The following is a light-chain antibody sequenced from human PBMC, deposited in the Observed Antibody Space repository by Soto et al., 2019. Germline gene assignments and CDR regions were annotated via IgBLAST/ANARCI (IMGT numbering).Light chain of an antibody. V-gene: IGKV1-5*03. CDR2: QAS. Sequence: IQLTQSPSALSASVGDRVTITCRASQAIGSSLAWYQQRPGRGPRVLVYQASILESGVPSTFSGSGSGTEFTLTVSSLQPDDFATYSCQQYGSFPWTFGQGTKVEVK. J-gene: IGKJ1*01. CDR3: QQYGSFPWT. CDR1: QAIGSS.